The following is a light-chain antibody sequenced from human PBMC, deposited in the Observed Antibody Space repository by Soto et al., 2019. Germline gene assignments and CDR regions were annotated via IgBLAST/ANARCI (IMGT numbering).Light chain of an antibody. J-gene: IGKJ1*01. V-gene: IGKV3-20*01. CDR2: NAS. CDR3: QQFGSPWT. CDR1: QSIDSDY. Sequence: EIVLTQSPGTLSLSPGERASLSCRASQSIDSDYLAWYQQKPGQAPRLLIYNASKRAAGIPDRFSGSGSGTDFTLSIRRLEPEDFAVYYCQQFGSPWTFGQGTKVEIK.